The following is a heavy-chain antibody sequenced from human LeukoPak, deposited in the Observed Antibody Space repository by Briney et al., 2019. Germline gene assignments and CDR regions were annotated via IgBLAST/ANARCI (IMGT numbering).Heavy chain of an antibody. CDR2: INTGNGKT. CDR3: AREGRETDGWYFDF. V-gene: IGHV1-3*04. J-gene: IGHJ2*01. Sequence: ASVKVSCEASGYTFINYAIHWVRQAPGQRPEWMGWINTGNGKTKYSQKFQHRVTITRDTSASTVYMELSSLRSEDTAVYYCAREGRETDGWYFDFWGRGTLVTASS. D-gene: IGHD1-14*01. CDR1: GYTFINYA.